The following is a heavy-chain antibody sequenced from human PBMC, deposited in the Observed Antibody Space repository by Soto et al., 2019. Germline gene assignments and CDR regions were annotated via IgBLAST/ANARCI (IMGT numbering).Heavy chain of an antibody. V-gene: IGHV3-7*01. CDR1: GFMFSTYL. J-gene: IGHJ6*02. CDR3: VGALTYEVPYYYYGMDV. D-gene: IGHD3-16*01. CDR2: IRQGGNEK. Sequence: GSLRLSCTAPGFMFSTYLMSWVRQAPGKGLEWVANIRQGGNEKFYVDSVKGRFTISRDSAKKSLYLQMNSLRAEDTAVYYCVGALTYEVPYYYYGMDVWGQGTTVTVSS.